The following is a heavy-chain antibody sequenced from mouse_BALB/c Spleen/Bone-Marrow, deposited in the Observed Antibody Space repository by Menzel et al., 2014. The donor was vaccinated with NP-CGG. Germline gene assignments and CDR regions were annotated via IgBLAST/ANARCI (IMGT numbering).Heavy chain of an antibody. CDR3: ARRYFYSMDY. Sequence: QVQLQQSGAELMKPGTSVKISCKATGYTFSSYWIEWVKQRPGLGLEWIGEILPGSAITNYNEKFKGKATFTADTSSXTAYMQLSSLTSEDSAVYYCARRYFYSMDYWGQGTSVTVSS. CDR1: GYTFSSYW. V-gene: IGHV1-9*01. CDR2: ILPGSAIT. D-gene: IGHD2-14*01. J-gene: IGHJ4*01.